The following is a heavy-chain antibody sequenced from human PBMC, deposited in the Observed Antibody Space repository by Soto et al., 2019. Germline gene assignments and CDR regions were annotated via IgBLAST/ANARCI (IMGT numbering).Heavy chain of an antibody. J-gene: IGHJ4*02. CDR3: ARGYRQAGYSSSWVFDY. Sequence: QVHLRESGPGLVKPSQTLSLTCTVSGGSINSGGYYWHWIRQHRGKGLEWIGYMYYSGSIYYNPFLRSRVIISADTSENHFSLKLSSVTAADTAVYLCARGYRQAGYSSSWVFDYWGQGTLVNVSS. D-gene: IGHD6-13*01. CDR2: MYYSGSI. CDR1: GGSINSGGYY. V-gene: IGHV4-31*03.